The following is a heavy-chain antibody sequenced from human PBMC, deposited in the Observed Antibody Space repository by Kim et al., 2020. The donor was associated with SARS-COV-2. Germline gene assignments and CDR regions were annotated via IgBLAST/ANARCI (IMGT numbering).Heavy chain of an antibody. CDR3: ARDDSSGYYSFDY. J-gene: IGHJ4*02. Sequence: APHSQGRVTSTADKSTSTAYMELGSLRSEDTAVYYCARDDSSGYYSFDYWGQGTLVTVSS. D-gene: IGHD3-22*01. V-gene: IGHV1-69*04.